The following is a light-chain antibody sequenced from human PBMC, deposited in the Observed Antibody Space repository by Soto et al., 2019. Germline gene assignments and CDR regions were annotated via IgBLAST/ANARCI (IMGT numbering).Light chain of an antibody. J-gene: IGKJ5*01. CDR2: AAS. CDR3: QQYNNWPPIT. V-gene: IGKV3D-15*01. Sequence: EIVWTKSQGTLSLSPGERASLYCRDRQSVSSSHLAWYQHKPGQAPRLLIYAASSRATGSPDRFSGSGSGTEFTLTISSLQSEDFAVYYCQQYNNWPPITFGQGTRLEIK. CDR1: QSVSSSH.